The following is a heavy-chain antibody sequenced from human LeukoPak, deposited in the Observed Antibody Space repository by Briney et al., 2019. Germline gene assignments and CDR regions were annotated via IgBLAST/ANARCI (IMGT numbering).Heavy chain of an antibody. V-gene: IGHV1-8*03. D-gene: IGHD3/OR15-3a*01. CDR3: AGGPTGLPKLLLFLWRRHYYYMDV. CDR2: MNPNSGNT. CDR1: GYTFTSHD. Sequence: ASVKVSCKASGYTFTSHDINWVRQATGQGLEWMGWMNPNSGNTGYAQKFQGRVTITRNTSISTAYMELSSLRSEDTAVYYCAGGPTGLPKLLLFLWRRHYYYMDVWGKGTTVTVSS. J-gene: IGHJ6*03.